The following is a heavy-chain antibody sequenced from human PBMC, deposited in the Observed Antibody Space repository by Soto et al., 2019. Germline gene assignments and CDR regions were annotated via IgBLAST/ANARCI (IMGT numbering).Heavy chain of an antibody. Sequence: GSLRLSCAASGFTFSSYAMSWIRQPPGKGLEWIGEINHSGSTNYNPSLKSRVTISVDTSKNQFSLKLSAVTAADTAVYYCARGLTIFGVVTPYYYYYGMDVWGQGTTVTVSS. CDR1: GFTFSSYA. V-gene: IGHV4-34*01. D-gene: IGHD3-3*01. J-gene: IGHJ6*02. CDR3: ARGLTIFGVVTPYYYYYGMDV. CDR2: INHSGST.